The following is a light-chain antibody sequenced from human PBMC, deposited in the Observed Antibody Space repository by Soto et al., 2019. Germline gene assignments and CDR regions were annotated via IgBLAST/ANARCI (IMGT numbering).Light chain of an antibody. J-gene: IGKJ2*01. CDR2: KAS. CDR1: QSISSW. V-gene: IGKV1-5*03. CDR3: QEYKSYST. Sequence: DIQMTQSPSTLSASVGDRVTITCRASQSISSWLAWYQQKPGKAPKLLLYKASSLESGVPSRFSGSVSGTEFTLTISSLKPDDFATYYCQEYKSYSTFGQGTKLEIK.